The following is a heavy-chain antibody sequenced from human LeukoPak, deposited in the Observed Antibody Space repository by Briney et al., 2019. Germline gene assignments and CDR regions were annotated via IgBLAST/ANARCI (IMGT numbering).Heavy chain of an antibody. V-gene: IGHV4-4*02. CDR3: ARLYSSSWYDLNYYYYYYMDV. CDR1: GGSISSSNW. J-gene: IGHJ6*03. D-gene: IGHD6-13*01. CDR2: IYHSGST. Sequence: SETLSLTCAVSGGSISSSNWWSWVRQPPGKGLEWIGEIYHSGSTNYNPSLKSRVTISVDKSKNQFSLKLSSVTAADTAVYYCARLYSSSWYDLNYYYYYYMDVWGKGTTVTVSS.